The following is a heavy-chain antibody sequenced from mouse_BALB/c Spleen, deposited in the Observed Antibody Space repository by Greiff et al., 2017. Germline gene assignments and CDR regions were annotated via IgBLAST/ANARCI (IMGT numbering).Heavy chain of an antibody. Sequence: VQLQQSGAELVRSGASVKLSCTASGFNIKDYYMHWVKQRPEQGLEWIGWIDPDNGDTEYAPKFKGKATMTADTSSNTAYLQLSSLTSEDTAVYYCNAGGLRPDYWGQGTTLTVSS. J-gene: IGHJ2*01. CDR2: IDPDNGDT. CDR1: GFNIKDYY. CDR3: NAGGLRPDY. V-gene: IGHV14-4*02. D-gene: IGHD2-2*01.